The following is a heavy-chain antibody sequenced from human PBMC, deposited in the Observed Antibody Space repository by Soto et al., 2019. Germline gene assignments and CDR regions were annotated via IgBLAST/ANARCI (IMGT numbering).Heavy chain of an antibody. J-gene: IGHJ5*02. V-gene: IGHV3-74*01. CDR2: SNSDGSRT. CDR3: ASSWGLTGYRSRWPPRCDP. Sequence: RXGALRCSCAAPGCPFRLHELHWVRQAPGKGLVWVSLSNSDGSRTSYADSVKGRFTVSRDNAKSTLYLQMNSLTAEDTALDYFASSWGLTGYRSRWPPRCDPWAQGTLVTVSS. D-gene: IGHD6-19*01. CDR1: GCPFRLHE.